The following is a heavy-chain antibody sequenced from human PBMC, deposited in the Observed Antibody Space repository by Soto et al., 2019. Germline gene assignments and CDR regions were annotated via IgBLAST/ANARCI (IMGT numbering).Heavy chain of an antibody. CDR1: GDTFTSYG. V-gene: IGHV1-18*01. CDR3: ARDSVAAGFDY. CDR2: ISAYNGNT. J-gene: IGHJ4*02. Sequence: GASVKVSCKSSGDTFTSYGISWVRQAPGQGLEWMGWISAYNGNTNYAQKLQGRVTMTTDTSTSTAYMELRSLRSDDTAVYYCARDSVAAGFDYWGQGTLVTVSS. D-gene: IGHD2-15*01.